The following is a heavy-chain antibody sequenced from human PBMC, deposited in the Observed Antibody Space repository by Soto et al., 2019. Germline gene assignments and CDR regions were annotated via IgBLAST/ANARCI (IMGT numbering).Heavy chain of an antibody. Sequence: SEPLSLPCSVAYGSIGSSSYYRGMNRQPPGKGLEWIGSIYYSGSTNYNPSLKSRVTISVDTSKNQFSLKLSSVTAADTAVYYCARAHYGDYGYGMDVWGQGTTVTVSS. D-gene: IGHD4-17*01. CDR2: IYYSGST. CDR1: YGSIGSSSYY. J-gene: IGHJ6*02. CDR3: ARAHYGDYGYGMDV. V-gene: IGHV4-39*07.